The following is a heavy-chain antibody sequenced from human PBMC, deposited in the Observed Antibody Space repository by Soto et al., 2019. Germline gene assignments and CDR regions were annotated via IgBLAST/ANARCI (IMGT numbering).Heavy chain of an antibody. D-gene: IGHD3-10*01. CDR1: GGSFSGYY. CDR2: INHSGST. V-gene: IGHV4-34*01. CDR3: AKGLYYYGPPSYCAVLTNKRDYYYYYHGMDV. J-gene: IGHJ6*02. Sequence: KPSETLSLTCAVYGGSFSGYYWSWIRQPPGKGLEWIGEINHSGSTNYNPSLKSRVTISVDTSKNQFSLKLSSVTAADTAVYYCAKGLYYYGPPSYCAVLTNKRDYYYYYHGMDVWGQGTTVTVS.